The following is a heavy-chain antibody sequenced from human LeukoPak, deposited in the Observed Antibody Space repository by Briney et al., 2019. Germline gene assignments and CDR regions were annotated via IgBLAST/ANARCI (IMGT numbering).Heavy chain of an antibody. CDR3: ARSLPYGTTWYGRSDF. V-gene: IGHV3-7*03. CDR2: IRQDGDTK. Sequence: GGSLRLSCAASGFTFSSYAMSWVRQAPGKGLEWVANIRQDGDTKYYVDSVKGRFTISRDNAMDSLYLQMNSLRAEDTAIYYRARSLPYGTTWYGRSDFWGQGTLVTVSS. CDR1: GFTFSSYA. D-gene: IGHD6-13*01. J-gene: IGHJ4*02.